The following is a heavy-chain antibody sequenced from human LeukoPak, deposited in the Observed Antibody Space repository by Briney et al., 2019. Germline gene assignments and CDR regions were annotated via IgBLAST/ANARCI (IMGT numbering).Heavy chain of an antibody. CDR3: ARDANYGDYSYYFDY. CDR2: IWYDGSNK. CDR1: GFTFSSYG. D-gene: IGHD4-17*01. V-gene: IGHV3-33*01. Sequence: GGYLRLSCAASGFTFSSYGMHWVRQAPGKGLEWVAVIWYDGSNKYYADSVKGRFTISRDNSKNTLYLQMNSLRAEDTAVYYCARDANYGDYSYYFDYWGQGTLVTVSS. J-gene: IGHJ4*02.